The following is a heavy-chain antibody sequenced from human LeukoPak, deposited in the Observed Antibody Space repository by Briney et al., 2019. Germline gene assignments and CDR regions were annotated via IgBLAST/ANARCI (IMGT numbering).Heavy chain of an antibody. Sequence: SETLSLTCTVSGGSVSSGYYYWSWIRQPPGKGLEWIGYIYYSGSTNYNPSLKSRVTISLDTSKNQFSLKLSSVTAADTAVYYCAREGFTSGSYRFDYWGQGTLVTVSS. CDR3: AREGFTSGSYRFDY. V-gene: IGHV4-61*01. D-gene: IGHD1-26*01. CDR1: GGSVSSGYYY. J-gene: IGHJ4*02. CDR2: IYYSGST.